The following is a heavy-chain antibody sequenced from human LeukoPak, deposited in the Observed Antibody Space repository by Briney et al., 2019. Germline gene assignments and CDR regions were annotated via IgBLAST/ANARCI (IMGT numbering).Heavy chain of an antibody. Sequence: GGSLRLSCAASGFTFSSYGMHWVRQAPGKGLEWVAVIWYDGSNKYHADSVKGRFTISRDNSKNTLYLQMNSLRAEDTAVYYCARGGCSSTSCYNYFDYWGQGTLVTVSS. D-gene: IGHD2-2*02. CDR1: GFTFSSYG. V-gene: IGHV3-33*01. CDR3: ARGGCSSTSCYNYFDY. J-gene: IGHJ4*02. CDR2: IWYDGSNK.